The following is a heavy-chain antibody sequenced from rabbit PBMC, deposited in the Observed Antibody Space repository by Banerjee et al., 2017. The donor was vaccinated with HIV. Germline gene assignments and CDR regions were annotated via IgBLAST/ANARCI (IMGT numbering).Heavy chain of an antibody. J-gene: IGHJ4*01. CDR1: GFSLSIYE. Sequence: QEQLEESGGDLVKPEGSLTLTCTASGFSLSIYEMCWVRQAPGKGLEWIACSYAGSSGSTYYANWAKGRFTISKTSSTTVTLQMTSLTAADTATYFCARDLAGVIGWNFNLWGQGTLVTVS. CDR2: SYAGSSGST. D-gene: IGHD4-1*01. CDR3: ARDLAGVIGWNFNL. V-gene: IGHV1S45*01.